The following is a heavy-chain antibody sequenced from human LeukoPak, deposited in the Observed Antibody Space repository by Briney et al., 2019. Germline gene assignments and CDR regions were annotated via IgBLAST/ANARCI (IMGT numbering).Heavy chain of an antibody. CDR1: GGTFSSYA. D-gene: IGHD3-22*01. J-gene: IGHJ4*02. V-gene: IGHV1-69*01. CDR2: IIPIFGTA. CDR3: ARSLFWSRPDSSGYGGLDY. Sequence: GSSVKVSCKASGGTFSSYAISWVRQAPAQGLEWMGGIIPIFGTANYAQKFQGRVTITADESTSTAYMELSSLRSEDTAVYYCARSLFWSRPDSSGYGGLDYWGQGTLVTVSS.